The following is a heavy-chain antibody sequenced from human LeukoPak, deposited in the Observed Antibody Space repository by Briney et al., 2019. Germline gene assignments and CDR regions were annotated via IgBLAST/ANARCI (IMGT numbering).Heavy chain of an antibody. D-gene: IGHD3-22*01. J-gene: IGHJ4*02. CDR3: ARPSHDTSGYYFGF. Sequence: GGSLRLSCAASGLTFSIYWMHWVRQAPGKGLVWVSHINGDGSDTTYADSVKGRFSISRDNAKNTLYLQMNSLRAEDTAVYYCARPSHDTSGYYFGFWGQGTPVTVSS. CDR2: INGDGSDT. V-gene: IGHV3-74*03. CDR1: GLTFSIYW.